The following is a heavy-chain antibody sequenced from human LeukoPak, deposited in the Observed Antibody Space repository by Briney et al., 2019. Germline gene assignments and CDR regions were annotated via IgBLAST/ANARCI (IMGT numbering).Heavy chain of an antibody. CDR3: AKEAGVFVLNAFDI. CDR2: ISGNGDIT. V-gene: IGHV3-23*01. CDR1: GFTFSSYA. D-gene: IGHD6-19*01. Sequence: GGSLRLSCAASGFTFSSYAMTWVRQAPGKGLEWVSDISGNGDITYYADSVKGRFTISRDTSKNTLYLQMNSLRAEDTAVYYCAKEAGVFVLNAFDIWGQGTMVTVSS. J-gene: IGHJ3*02.